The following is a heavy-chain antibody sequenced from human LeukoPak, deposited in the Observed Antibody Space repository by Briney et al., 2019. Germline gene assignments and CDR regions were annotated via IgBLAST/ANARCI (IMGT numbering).Heavy chain of an antibody. Sequence: SETLSLTCAVYIDSFSNYHWNWIRQTPAKGLEWIGEVNESGGTNISPSLRSRVILSVDTSKNQFSLKLSSVTAADTAVYYCARVIAAAVVPFNWFDPWGQGTLVTVSS. CDR3: ARVIAAAVVPFNWFDP. V-gene: IGHV4-34*01. CDR1: IDSFSNYH. J-gene: IGHJ5*02. D-gene: IGHD6-13*01. CDR2: VNESGGT.